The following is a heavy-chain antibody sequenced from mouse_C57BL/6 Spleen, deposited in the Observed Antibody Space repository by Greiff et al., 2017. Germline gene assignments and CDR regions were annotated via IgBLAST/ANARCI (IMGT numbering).Heavy chain of an antibody. D-gene: IGHD1-1*01. CDR1: GFTFSSYG. CDR2: ISSGGSYT. V-gene: IGHV5-6*01. J-gene: IGHJ4*01. CDR3: ASYYGSTYYYAMDY. Sequence: EVKLMESGGDLVKPGGSLKLSCAASGFTFSSYGMSWVRQTPDKRLEWVATISSGGSYTYYPDSVKGRFTISRDNAKNTLYLQMSSLKSEDTAMYYCASYYGSTYYYAMDYWGQGTSVTVSS.